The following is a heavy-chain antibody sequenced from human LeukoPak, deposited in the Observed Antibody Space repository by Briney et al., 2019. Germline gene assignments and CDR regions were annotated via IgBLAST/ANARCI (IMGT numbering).Heavy chain of an antibody. CDR1: GFTFSDYH. D-gene: IGHD5/OR15-5a*01. J-gene: IGHJ4*02. Sequence: GGSLRLSCAASGFTFSDYHMSWIRQAPGKGLEWVSYISSSSSYTNYADSVKGRFTISRDNAKNSLYLQMNSLRAEDTAVYYCARSVYYFDYWGQGPLVTVSS. CDR2: ISSSSSYT. V-gene: IGHV3-11*06. CDR3: ARSVYYFDY.